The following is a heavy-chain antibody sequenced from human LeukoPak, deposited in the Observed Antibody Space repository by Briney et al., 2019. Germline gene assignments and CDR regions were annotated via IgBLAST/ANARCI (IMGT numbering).Heavy chain of an antibody. CDR1: GFLLSNHW. J-gene: IGHJ6*02. Sequence: PGSSLRLSCAASGFLLSNHWMTWVRQAPGKGPEWVANMNKDGSEKYYVDSVKGRFTISRDTAKNSLYVQMNNLRAEDTALYYCARNNDMDVWGQGTTVIVSS. D-gene: IGHD1/OR15-1a*01. CDR3: ARNNDMDV. CDR2: MNKDGSEK. V-gene: IGHV3-7*03.